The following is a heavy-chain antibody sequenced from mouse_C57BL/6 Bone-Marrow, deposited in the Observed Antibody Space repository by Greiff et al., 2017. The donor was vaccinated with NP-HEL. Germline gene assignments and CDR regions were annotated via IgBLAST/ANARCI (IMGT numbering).Heavy chain of an antibody. CDR1: GFNIKDDY. CDR2: IDPENGDT. J-gene: IGHJ3*01. CDR3: TDNYYDNAY. V-gene: IGHV14-4*01. Sequence: VQLQQSGAELVRPGASVKLSCTASGFNIKDDYMHWVKQRPEQGLEWIGWIDPENGDTEYASKFQGKATITADTSSNTAYLQLSSLTSEDTAVCYCTDNYYDNAYWGQGTLVTVSS. D-gene: IGHD2-1*01.